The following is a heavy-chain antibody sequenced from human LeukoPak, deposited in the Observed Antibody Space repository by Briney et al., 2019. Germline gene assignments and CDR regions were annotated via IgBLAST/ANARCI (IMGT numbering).Heavy chain of an antibody. CDR1: GFTFSSYA. V-gene: IGHV3-48*01. CDR2: ISWNSGSI. CDR3: ARPHDREGARFYDYVWGSYRTGFDY. J-gene: IGHJ4*02. Sequence: PGGSLRLSCAVSGFTFSSYAMNWVRQAPGKGLEWVSGISWNSGSIGYADSVKGRFTISRDNAKNSLYLQMNSLRAEDTAVYYCARPHDREGARFYDYVWGSYRTGFDYWGQGTLVTVSS. D-gene: IGHD3-16*02.